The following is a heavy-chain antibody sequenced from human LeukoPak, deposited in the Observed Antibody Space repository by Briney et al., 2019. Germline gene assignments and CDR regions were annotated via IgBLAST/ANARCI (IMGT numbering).Heavy chain of an antibody. V-gene: IGHV3-23*01. CDR2: ISGDGVSP. CDR1: GFTFNNYA. J-gene: IGHJ6*02. Sequence: GGSLRLSCAASGFTFNNYALTWVRQTPGKGLECVSAISGDGVSPYYADSVRGRFTISRDNSKNTLYLQMNSLRAEDTAVYYCARSPSYYYYGMDVWGQGTTVTVSS. CDR3: ARSPSYYYYGMDV.